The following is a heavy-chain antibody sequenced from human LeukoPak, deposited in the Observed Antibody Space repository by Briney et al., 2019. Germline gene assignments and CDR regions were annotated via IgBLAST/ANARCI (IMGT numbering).Heavy chain of an antibody. V-gene: IGHV4-61*03. Sequence: SETLSLTCTVSGASVRSGSYYWSWIRQPPGKGLEWIGYMYYSGSTNYNPSLKSRVTISIDTSKNYFSLRLTSVTAADTAVYYCARGGNWFDPWGQGTLVTASS. CDR1: GASVRSGSYY. J-gene: IGHJ5*02. CDR2: MYYSGST. CDR3: ARGGNWFDP.